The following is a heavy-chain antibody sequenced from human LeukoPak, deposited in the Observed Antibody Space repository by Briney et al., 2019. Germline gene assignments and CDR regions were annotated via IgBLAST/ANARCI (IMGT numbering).Heavy chain of an antibody. V-gene: IGHV3-53*04. CDR1: GFTVTTNY. Sequence: PGGSLRLSCAASGFTVTTNYMSWVRQAPGKELEWVSVIYSGGSTYYADSVKGRFTISRHNSKNTLYLQMDSLRDEDTAVYYCARGDFWSGYYTGLYWGQGTLVTVSS. D-gene: IGHD3-3*01. J-gene: IGHJ4*02. CDR2: IYSGGST. CDR3: ARGDFWSGYYTGLY.